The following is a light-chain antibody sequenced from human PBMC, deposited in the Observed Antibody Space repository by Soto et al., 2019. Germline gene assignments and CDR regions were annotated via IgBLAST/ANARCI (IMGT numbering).Light chain of an antibody. CDR1: QSISSW. J-gene: IGKJ2*01. Sequence: DIQMTQSPSTLSASVGGRVTITCRASQSISSWLAWYQQKPGKAPKFLIYMASSLESGVPSRFSASGSGTEFTLTISSLQPDDFATYYCQQSYSFSYTFGQGTKLEIK. CDR3: QQSYSFSYT. V-gene: IGKV1-5*03. CDR2: MAS.